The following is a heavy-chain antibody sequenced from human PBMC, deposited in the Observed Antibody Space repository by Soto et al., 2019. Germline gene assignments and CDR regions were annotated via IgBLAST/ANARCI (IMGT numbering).Heavy chain of an antibody. CDR3: ANRPRYYNMDV. Sequence: EAQLLESGGGLVQPGGSLRLSCEASGLMFNTYAMTWVRQAPGKGLEWVATITSTGGGTYYADSVKGRFTISRDNSNNRLYLQMYSLRAEDTAVYFCANRPRYYNMDVWGQGTTVTDSS. V-gene: IGHV3-23*01. D-gene: IGHD6-6*01. CDR2: ITSTGGGT. CDR1: GLMFNTYA. J-gene: IGHJ6*02.